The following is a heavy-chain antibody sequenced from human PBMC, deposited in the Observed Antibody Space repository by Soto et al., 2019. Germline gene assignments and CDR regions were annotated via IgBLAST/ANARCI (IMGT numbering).Heavy chain of an antibody. CDR1: GFTIRDHY. D-gene: IGHD1-1*01. J-gene: IGHJ4*02. V-gene: IGHV3-72*01. CDR2: HRDKSESYTT. Sequence: XGSLLLSCAASGFTIRDHYLYWFRQAPGKGLEWVGRHRDKSESYTTEYAASVKGRLTISRDESKNSVYLHMNSRKPEDTAVYYWVRGRERSYFDCWGQGNLVTVSS. CDR3: VRGRERSYFDC.